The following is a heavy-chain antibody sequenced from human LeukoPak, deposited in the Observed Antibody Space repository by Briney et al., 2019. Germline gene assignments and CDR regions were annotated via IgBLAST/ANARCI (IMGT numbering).Heavy chain of an antibody. CDR1: GYTFTSYG. CDR2: ISAYNGNT. CDR3: ARDLPYCSSTSCYFDY. J-gene: IGHJ4*02. D-gene: IGHD2-2*01. V-gene: IGHV1-18*01. Sequence: ASVKVSCKASGYTFTSYGISWVRQAPGQGLEWMGWISAYNGNTNYAQKLQGRVTMTTDTSTSTAYMELRSLRSDDTAVYYYARDLPYCSSTSCYFDYWGQGTLVTVSS.